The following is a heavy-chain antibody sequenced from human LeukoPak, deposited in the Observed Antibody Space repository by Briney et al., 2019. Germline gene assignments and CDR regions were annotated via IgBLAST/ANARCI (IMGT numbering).Heavy chain of an antibody. J-gene: IGHJ5*02. V-gene: IGHV4-39*01. D-gene: IGHD3-10*01. Sequence: PSETLSLTCTVSGGSISSSSYYWGWLRQPPGTGLEWLGSIYYSGSTYYNPSLKSRVTISVDTSKNQFSLKLSSVTAADTAVYYCARRYLRGLLWFGELNWFDPWGQGTLVTVSS. CDR3: ARRYLRGLLWFGELNWFDP. CDR2: IYYSGST. CDR1: GGSISSSSYY.